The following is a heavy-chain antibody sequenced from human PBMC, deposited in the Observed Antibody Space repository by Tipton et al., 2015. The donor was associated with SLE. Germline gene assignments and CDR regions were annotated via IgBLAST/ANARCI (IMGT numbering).Heavy chain of an antibody. Sequence: TLSLTCNVSGGSITSGGNYWSWIRQHPGKGLEWIGYIGYSGTTYYNPSLKSRVTISADMSKNQFSLKVTSVTAADTAVYYCARRVAAAGRTEWFDPWGQGTLATVSS. CDR2: IGYSGTT. CDR3: ARRVAAAGRTEWFDP. V-gene: IGHV4-31*03. CDR1: GGSITSGGNY. J-gene: IGHJ5*02. D-gene: IGHD6-13*01.